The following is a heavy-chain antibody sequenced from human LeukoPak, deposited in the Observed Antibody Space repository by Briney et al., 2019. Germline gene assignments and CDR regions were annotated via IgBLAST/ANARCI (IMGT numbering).Heavy chain of an antibody. V-gene: IGHV1-69*04. D-gene: IGHD3-22*01. CDR1: GGTFSSYA. J-gene: IGHJ4*02. CDR2: IIPILGIA. Sequence: SVKVSCKASGGTFSSYAISWVRQAPGQGLEWMGRIIPILGIANYAQKFQGRVTITADKSTSTAYMELSSLRSEDTAVYYCAKSKEPDYYDSSGFGPNDYWGQGTLVTVSS. CDR3: AKSKEPDYYDSSGFGPNDY.